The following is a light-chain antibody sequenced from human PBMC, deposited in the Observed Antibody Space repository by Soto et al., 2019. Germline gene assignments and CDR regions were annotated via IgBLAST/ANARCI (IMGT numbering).Light chain of an antibody. CDR3: QQWGNSPRVT. CDR1: DSVSNSY. J-gene: IGKJ4*01. V-gene: IGKV3-20*01. CDR2: GAS. Sequence: IVLTQSPGTLSLSPGERATLSCRASDSVSNSYLAWYQQKPGQAPRLLIYGASTRATGIPDRFSGSGSGTDFTLTISRLEPEDSAVYYCQQWGNSPRVTFGGGTKVEIK.